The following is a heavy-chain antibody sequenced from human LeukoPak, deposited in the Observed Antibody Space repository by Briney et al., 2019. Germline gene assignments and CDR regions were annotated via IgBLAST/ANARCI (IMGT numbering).Heavy chain of an antibody. Sequence: GGSLRLSCAASGVTFSSYAMSWVRQAPGKGLEWVSGISGSGGSTYYADSVKGRFTISRGNSKNTLYLQMNSLRAEDTAVYYCAKSQQVVEDYLDYWGQGTLVTVSS. CDR1: GVTFSSYA. CDR2: ISGSGGST. CDR3: AKSQQVVEDYLDY. V-gene: IGHV3-23*01. D-gene: IGHD6-13*01. J-gene: IGHJ4*02.